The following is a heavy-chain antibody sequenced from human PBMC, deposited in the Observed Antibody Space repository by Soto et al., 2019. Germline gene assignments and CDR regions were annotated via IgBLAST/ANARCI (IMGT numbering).Heavy chain of an antibody. CDR1: GFTLTNNG. CDR2: ISSDGSSK. J-gene: IGHJ4*02. V-gene: IGHV3-30*18. CDR3: AKDGQQQLASYFDY. D-gene: IGHD6-13*01. Sequence: GGSLRLSCVASGFTLTNNGMHWVRQAPGQGLEWVAVISSDGSSKYYGDSVRGRFTISRDNSKNTVYLQMNSLRAEDTAVYYCAKDGQQQLASYFDYWDRGTLVTVSS.